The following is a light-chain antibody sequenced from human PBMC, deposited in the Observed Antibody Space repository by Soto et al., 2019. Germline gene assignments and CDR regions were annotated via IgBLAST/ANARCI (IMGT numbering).Light chain of an antibody. CDR1: HDIDTY. CDR2: DAS. J-gene: IGKJ4*01. CDR3: QQYKSFPLT. V-gene: IGKV1-33*01. Sequence: IQMTQSPSSLPASVGDRVTFTCQASHDIDTYVNWFQQKPGKAPKLLISDASSLQTGVPSRSSGGGSGTDFSLTINSLQPEDLATYYCQQYKSFPLTFGGGIKVEI.